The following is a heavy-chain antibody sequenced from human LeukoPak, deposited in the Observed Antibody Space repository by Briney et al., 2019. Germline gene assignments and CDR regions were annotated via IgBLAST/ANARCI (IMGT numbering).Heavy chain of an antibody. CDR3: AKELGGPVGEIDY. D-gene: IGHD3-16*01. CDR1: GFTFSRYW. J-gene: IGHJ4*02. Sequence: GGSLRLSCAASGFTFSRYWMTWVRQAPGKGLEWVANINQDGGEEHYVESVRGRFTISRDNAKNSLYLQMNSLRGEDTALYYCAKELGGPVGEIDYWGKGTVLTVSS. V-gene: IGHV3-7*01. CDR2: INQDGGEE.